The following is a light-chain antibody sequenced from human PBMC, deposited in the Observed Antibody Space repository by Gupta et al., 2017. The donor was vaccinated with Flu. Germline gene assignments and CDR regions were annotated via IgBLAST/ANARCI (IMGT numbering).Light chain of an antibody. V-gene: IGKV3-15*01. CDR3: QQYKNWPET. Sequence: EIVMTQSPATLSVPPGERATLSCRASQSVSTDLAWYQQKPGRAPRLLIYGSSTRATGVPDRFSGSGSATEFTLTISSLQSEDFATYYCQQYKNWPETFGQGTKVEIK. J-gene: IGKJ1*01. CDR2: GSS. CDR1: QSVSTD.